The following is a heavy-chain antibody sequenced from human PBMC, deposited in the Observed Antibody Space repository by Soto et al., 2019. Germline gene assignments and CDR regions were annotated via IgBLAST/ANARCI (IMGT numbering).Heavy chain of an antibody. V-gene: IGHV4-4*07. CDR1: GVSMGDYY. J-gene: IGHJ6*02. Sequence: SETLSLTXYVSGVSMGDYYWSWIRQTAGRGLEWIGRIFTNGNTNYNPSLRGRLTMSVDTSTNQVSLRLTSVAAADTAVYYCASGPLVSRYYGLNVWGQGTTVTVSS. CDR2: IFTNGNT. CDR3: ASGPLVSRYYGLNV.